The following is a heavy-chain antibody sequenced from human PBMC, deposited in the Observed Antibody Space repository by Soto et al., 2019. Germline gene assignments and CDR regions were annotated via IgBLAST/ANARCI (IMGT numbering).Heavy chain of an antibody. Sequence: QVQLVQSGAEVKKPGSSVKVSCKASGGTFSSYAISWVRQAPGQGLEWMGGIIPISGTANYAQKFQGRVTITADESTSTAYMELGSLRSEDTAVYYCARSQGSSTSLEIYYYYYYGMDVWGQGTTATVSS. CDR1: GGTFSSYA. D-gene: IGHD2-2*01. CDR3: ARSQGSSTSLEIYYYYYYGMDV. J-gene: IGHJ6*02. CDR2: IIPISGTA. V-gene: IGHV1-69*01.